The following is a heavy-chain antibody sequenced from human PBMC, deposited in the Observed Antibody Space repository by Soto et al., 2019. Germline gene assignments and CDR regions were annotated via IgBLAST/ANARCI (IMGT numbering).Heavy chain of an antibody. CDR3: GKDVWGGEKRGGGMDV. CDR1: GFTFSSYA. J-gene: IGHJ6*02. D-gene: IGHD2-21*01. CDR2: LSGSGGST. Sequence: EVQVLESGGGLVQPGGSLRLSCAASGFTFSSYAMSWVRQAPGKGLEWVSALSGSGGSTYYADSVKGRFTISRDNSNNTLYLEKNSPEAEGPARYLWGKDVWGGEKRGGGMDVWGQGTTVSVSS. V-gene: IGHV3-23*01.